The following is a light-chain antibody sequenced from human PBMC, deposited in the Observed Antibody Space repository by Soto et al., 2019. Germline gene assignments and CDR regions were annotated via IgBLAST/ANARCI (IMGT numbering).Light chain of an antibody. CDR2: AAF. Sequence: DIQLTQSPSFLSASVGDRVTITCRASQNLKSYLAWYQQKPGKAPKLLIYAAFTLQSGVPSRFSGSESGTDFTLTISSLQPEDFATYYCLQVNSYPLTFGGGTKVEIK. V-gene: IGKV1-9*01. CDR1: QNLKSY. J-gene: IGKJ4*01. CDR3: LQVNSYPLT.